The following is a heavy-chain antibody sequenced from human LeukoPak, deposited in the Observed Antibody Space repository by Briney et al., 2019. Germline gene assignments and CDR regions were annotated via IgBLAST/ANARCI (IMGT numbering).Heavy chain of an antibody. Sequence: GGSLRLSCAASGFTFRSYGMHWVRQAPGKGLEWVAVISYDGSNKYYADSVKGRFTISRDNSKNTLYLQMNSLRAEDTAVYYCARDHGSSTSSDYYYYYMDVWGKGTTVTVSS. CDR2: ISYDGSNK. CDR3: ARDHGSSTSSDYYYYYMDV. CDR1: GFTFRSYG. J-gene: IGHJ6*03. V-gene: IGHV3-30*03. D-gene: IGHD2-2*01.